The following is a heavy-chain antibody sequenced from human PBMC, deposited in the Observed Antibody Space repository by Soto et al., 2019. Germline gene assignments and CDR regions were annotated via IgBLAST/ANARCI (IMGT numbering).Heavy chain of an antibody. CDR3: ARQYSGYDFFIDAFDI. CDR2: INAGNGNT. J-gene: IGHJ3*02. CDR1: GYNLTSYS. Sequence: GGSVKVSFKAFGYNLTSYSIDWVGQAPGQRVERKGWINAGNGNTKYSQKFQGRVTITRDTSASTAYMELSSLRSEDTVVYYCARQYSGYDFFIDAFDIWGQGTMVTVSS. V-gene: IGHV1-3*01. D-gene: IGHD5-12*01.